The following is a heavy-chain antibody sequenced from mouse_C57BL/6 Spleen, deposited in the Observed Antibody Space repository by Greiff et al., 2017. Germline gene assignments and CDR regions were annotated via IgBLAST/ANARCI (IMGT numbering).Heavy chain of an antibody. CDR3: AREGYYGKAMDY. D-gene: IGHD1-2*01. V-gene: IGHV1-72*01. CDR2: IVPNSGGT. Sequence: QVQLQQPGAELVKPGASVKLSCKASGYTFTSYWMHWVKQRPGRGLEWIGRIVPNSGGTKYNEKFKSKATLTVDTPTSTAYMQLSSLTSEDSAVYYGAREGYYGKAMDYGGQGTSVTVST. J-gene: IGHJ4*01. CDR1: GYTFTSYW.